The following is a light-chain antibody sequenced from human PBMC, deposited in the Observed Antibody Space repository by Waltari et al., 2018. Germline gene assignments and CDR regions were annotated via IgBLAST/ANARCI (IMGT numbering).Light chain of an antibody. CDR3: SSYTSVNTR. Sequence: QSVLTQPASMSGSPGPSITISCTGTSSDVDGFNFVSWYQQYPGKAPKLIIYDVANRPSGVSHRFSGSRSGNTASLTISGLQAEDEADYYCSSYTSVNTRFGGGTKLTVL. J-gene: IGLJ2*01. CDR2: DVA. CDR1: SSDVDGFNF. V-gene: IGLV2-14*03.